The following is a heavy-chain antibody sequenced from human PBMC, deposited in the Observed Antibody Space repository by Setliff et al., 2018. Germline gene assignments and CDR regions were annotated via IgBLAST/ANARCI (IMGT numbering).Heavy chain of an antibody. CDR3: ARIGFGYYSTSGAWYFDN. D-gene: IGHD2-8*01. V-gene: IGHV1-3*01. CDR1: GYSFTSYT. J-gene: IGHJ4*02. Sequence: ASVQVSCKASGYSFTSYTIHWARQAPGQGLEWMGWISPGNGNTAYSQKIQDRVTITRDTSASTAYMELSSLRSEDTAVYYCARIGFGYYSTSGAWYFDNWGQGTLVTVSS. CDR2: ISPGNGNT.